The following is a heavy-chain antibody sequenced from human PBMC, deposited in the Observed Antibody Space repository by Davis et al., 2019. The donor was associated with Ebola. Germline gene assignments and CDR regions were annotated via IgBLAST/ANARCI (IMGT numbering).Heavy chain of an antibody. V-gene: IGHV3-48*03. Sequence: GGSLRLSCAASGFTFSSYEMNWVRQAPGKGLEWVSYISSSGSTIYYADSVKGRFTISRDNSKNTLYLQMNSLRAEDTAVYYCAKDPSIAVAGNWFDPWGQGTLVTVSS. J-gene: IGHJ5*02. CDR3: AKDPSIAVAGNWFDP. D-gene: IGHD6-19*01. CDR2: ISSSGSTI. CDR1: GFTFSSYE.